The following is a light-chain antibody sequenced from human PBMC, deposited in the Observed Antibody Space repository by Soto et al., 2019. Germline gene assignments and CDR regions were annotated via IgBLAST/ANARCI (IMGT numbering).Light chain of an antibody. Sequence: DIQVTQSPSSLSASVGDRVTFSCRASQTIGNYLNWYQFKPGKAPKLLIYAASILQSRVPSRFSGSGSGTDFTLTISSLQPEDFATYYCQQTYSTPTWTFGHGTKVEIK. CDR3: QQTYSTPTWT. J-gene: IGKJ1*01. CDR1: QTIGNY. CDR2: AAS. V-gene: IGKV1-39*01.